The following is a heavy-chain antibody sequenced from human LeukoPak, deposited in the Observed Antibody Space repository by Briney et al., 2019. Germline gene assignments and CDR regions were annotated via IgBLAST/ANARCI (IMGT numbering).Heavy chain of an antibody. J-gene: IGHJ3*02. V-gene: IGHV3-23*01. CDR3: AKESYYDSSGYFPVGFAFDI. CDR1: EFTFSSYS. CDR2: ISSSGAST. D-gene: IGHD3-22*01. Sequence: GGSLRLSCVASEFTFSSYSMTWVRQGPERGLEWVSAISSSGASTYYADSVKGRFTISRDNSKNTLYLQMNSLRAEDTAVYYCAKESYYDSSGYFPVGFAFDIWGQGTMVTVSS.